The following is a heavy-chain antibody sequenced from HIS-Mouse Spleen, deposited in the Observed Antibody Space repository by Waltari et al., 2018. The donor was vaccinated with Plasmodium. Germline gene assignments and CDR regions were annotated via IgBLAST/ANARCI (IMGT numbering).Heavy chain of an antibody. CDR1: GYTFTGYY. CDR3: ARDLAAAGHFDY. Sequence: QVQLVQSGAEVKKPGASVKVSCKASGYTFTGYYMHWVRQAPGQGLEWMGWLNPNRGVTNYAQKVQGRVTMTRDTSISTAYMELSRLRSDDTAVYYCARDLAAAGHFDYWGQGTLVTVSS. CDR2: LNPNRGVT. D-gene: IGHD6-13*01. V-gene: IGHV1-2*02. J-gene: IGHJ4*02.